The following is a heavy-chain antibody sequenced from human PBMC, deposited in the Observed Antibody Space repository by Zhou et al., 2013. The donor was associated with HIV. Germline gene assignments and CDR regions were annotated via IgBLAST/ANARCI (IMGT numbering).Heavy chain of an antibody. Sequence: QVQLVQSGAEVKKPGSSVKVSCKASGGTFSSYAISWVRQAPGQGLEWMGGIIPIFGTANYAQKFQGRVTITTDESTSTAYMELSSLRSEDTAVYYCGSITMVRGVSPQYGMDVWGQGTTVTVSS. V-gene: IGHV1-69*05. J-gene: IGHJ6*02. CDR3: GSITMVRGVSPQYGMDV. CDR1: GGTFSSYA. D-gene: IGHD3-10*01. CDR2: IIPIFGTA.